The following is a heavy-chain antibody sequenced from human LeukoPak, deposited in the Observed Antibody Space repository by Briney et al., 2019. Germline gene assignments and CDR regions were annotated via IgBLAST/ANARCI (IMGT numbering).Heavy chain of an antibody. J-gene: IGHJ6*03. CDR2: IYYSGST. CDR1: GGSISSSSYY. D-gene: IGHD2-2*01. Sequence: PSETLSLTCTVSGGSISSSSYYWGWIRQPPGKGLEWIGSIYYSGSTYYNPSLKSRVTISVDTSKNQFSLKLSSVTAADTAVYYCAREVVPAAIPRYYYYYMDVWGKGTTVTVSS. CDR3: AREVVPAAIPRYYYYYMDV. V-gene: IGHV4-39*07.